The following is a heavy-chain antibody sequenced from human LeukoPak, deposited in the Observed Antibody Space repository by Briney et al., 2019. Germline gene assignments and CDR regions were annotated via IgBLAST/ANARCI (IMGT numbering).Heavy chain of an antibody. CDR3: VKDPSGAAAAGTFDY. CDR1: GFTFSNYG. V-gene: IGHV3-30*02. D-gene: IGHD6-13*01. J-gene: IGHJ4*02. CDR2: IRSDSSYI. Sequence: GRSLRLSCAASGFTFSNYGMHWVRQTPHEGLEWVAFIRSDSSYIYYLESVKGRFTVSRDNSKNTLFLQMHSLRPEDTAVYYCVKDPSGAAAAGTFDYWGQGTLVTVSS.